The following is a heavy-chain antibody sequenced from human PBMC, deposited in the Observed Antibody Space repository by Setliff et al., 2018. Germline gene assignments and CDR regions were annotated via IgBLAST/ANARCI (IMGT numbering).Heavy chain of an antibody. V-gene: IGHV4-59*01. Sequence: PSETLSLTCTVSGGSISSYYWSWIRQPPGKGLEWIGYIYYSGSTNYNPSLKSRVTISVDTSKNQFSLKLSSVTAADTAVYYCATHAPNYYDSSGYYLRAFDIWGRGTMVTVSS. D-gene: IGHD3-22*01. CDR1: GGSISSYY. CDR2: IYYSGST. CDR3: ATHAPNYYDSSGYYLRAFDI. J-gene: IGHJ3*02.